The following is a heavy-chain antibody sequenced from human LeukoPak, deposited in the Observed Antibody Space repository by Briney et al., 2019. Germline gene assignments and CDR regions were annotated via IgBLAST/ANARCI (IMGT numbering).Heavy chain of an antibody. CDR1: ADSISDYY. Sequence: PSEALSLTCNVSADSISDYYWSWIRQSPGKGLEWIGYIYYSGSTYYNPSLKSRVTISVDRSKNQFSLKLSSVTAADTAVYYCARGGYSSSWFPADFDYWGQGTLVTVSS. V-gene: IGHV4-59*12. D-gene: IGHD6-13*01. J-gene: IGHJ4*02. CDR2: IYYSGST. CDR3: ARGGYSSSWFPADFDY.